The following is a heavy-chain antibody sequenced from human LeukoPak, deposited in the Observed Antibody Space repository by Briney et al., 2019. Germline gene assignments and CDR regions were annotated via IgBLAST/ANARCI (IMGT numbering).Heavy chain of an antibody. CDR2: ISYDGTNK. J-gene: IGHJ4*02. CDR1: GFTFSSYG. D-gene: IGHD3-3*01. Sequence: GGSLRLSCAVSGFTFSSYGMHWVRQAAGEGLEWMEVISYDGTNKYYADSVKGRFTISRDNSKNTLYLQMNSLRAEDTAVYYCAKDLNYDFWSGLGNWGQGTLVTVSS. V-gene: IGHV3-30*18. CDR3: AKDLNYDFWSGLGN.